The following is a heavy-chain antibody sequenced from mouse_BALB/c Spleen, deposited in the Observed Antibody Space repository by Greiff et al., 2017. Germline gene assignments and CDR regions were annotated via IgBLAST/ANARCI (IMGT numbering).Heavy chain of an antibody. CDR2: LYPGDGDT. Sequence: LQESGAALARPGASVKLSCKASGYTFTSYWLQWVKQRPGQGLEWIGALYPGDGDTRYTQKFKGKATLTADKSSSTAYMQLSSLASEDSAVYYCARGITGDDWGQGTTLTVAA. CDR3: ARGITGDD. CDR1: GYTFTSYW. V-gene: IGHV1-87*01. J-gene: IGHJ2*01. D-gene: IGHD4-1*01.